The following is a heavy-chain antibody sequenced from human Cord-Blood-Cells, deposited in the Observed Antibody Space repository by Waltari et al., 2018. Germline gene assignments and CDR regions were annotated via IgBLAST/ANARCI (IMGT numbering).Heavy chain of an antibody. CDR3: ARAPDYGDYLGSAIDY. Sequence: QVQLQESGPGLVKPSQTLSLTCTVSGGSISSGGSYRSWIRQHPGKGLEWIGYIYYSGSTYYNPSLKSRVTISVDTSKNQFSLKLSSVTAADTAVYYCARAPDYGDYLGSAIDYWGQGTLVTVSS. J-gene: IGHJ4*02. D-gene: IGHD4-17*01. V-gene: IGHV4-31*03. CDR2: IYYSGST. CDR1: GGSISSGGSY.